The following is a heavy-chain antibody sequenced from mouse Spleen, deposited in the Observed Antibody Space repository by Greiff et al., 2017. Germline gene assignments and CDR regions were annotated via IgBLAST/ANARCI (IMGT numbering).Heavy chain of an antibody. CDR2: INPSNGGT. Sequence: VKLQQPGTELVKPGASVKLSCKASGYTFTSYWMHWVKQRPGQGLEWIGNINPSNGGTNYNEKFKSKATLTVDKSSSTAYMQLSSLTSEDSAVYYCARSRYGYDGRSFAYWGQGTLVTVSA. V-gene: IGHV1-53*01. D-gene: IGHD2-2*01. CDR3: ARSRYGYDGRSFAY. J-gene: IGHJ3*01. CDR1: GYTFTSYW.